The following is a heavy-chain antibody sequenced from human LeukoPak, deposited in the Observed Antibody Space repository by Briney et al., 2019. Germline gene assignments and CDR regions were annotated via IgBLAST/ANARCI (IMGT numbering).Heavy chain of an antibody. J-gene: IGHJ4*02. CDR2: ISSSSSTI. Sequence: GGSLRLSCAASGFTFSSYEMNWVRQAPGKGLEWVSYISSSSSTIYYADSVKGRFTISRDNAKNSLYLQINSLRAEDTAVYYCARDPRDGYNDYWGQGTLVTVSS. V-gene: IGHV3-48*01. CDR1: GFTFSSYE. CDR3: ARDPRDGYNDY. D-gene: IGHD5-24*01.